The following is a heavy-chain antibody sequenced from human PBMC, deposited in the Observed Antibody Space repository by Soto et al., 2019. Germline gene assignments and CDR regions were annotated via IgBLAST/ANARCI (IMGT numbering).Heavy chain of an antibody. CDR2: INPDSGGT. J-gene: IGHJ4*02. V-gene: IGHV1-2*02. CDR3: ARALSFGSGTFDY. CDR1: GYTFTAYY. Sequence: GASVKVSCKASGYTFTAYYMHWVRQAPGQGLEWMGCINPDSGGTKYTQKFQGRVTVTRDTSITTAYMDLSSLRSDDTAVYYCARALSFGSGTFDYWGQGTLVTVSS. D-gene: IGHD1-26*01.